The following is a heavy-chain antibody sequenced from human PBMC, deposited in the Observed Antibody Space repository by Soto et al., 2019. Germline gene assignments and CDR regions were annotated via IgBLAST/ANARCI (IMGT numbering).Heavy chain of an antibody. Sequence: GGSLRLSCAASGFTFSSYWMHWFRQAPGKGLVWVSRINSDGSSTSYADSVKVRFTISRDNTKNTVYLQMNILRAEDTAVYYCARVGAYDFWSGYYTSSTSHDAFDIWGQGTMVTVSS. CDR3: ARVGAYDFWSGYYTSSTSHDAFDI. CDR1: GFTFSSYW. J-gene: IGHJ3*02. V-gene: IGHV3-74*01. CDR2: INSDGSST. D-gene: IGHD3-3*01.